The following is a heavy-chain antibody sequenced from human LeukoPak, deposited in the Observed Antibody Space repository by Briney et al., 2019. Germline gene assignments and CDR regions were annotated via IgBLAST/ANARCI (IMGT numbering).Heavy chain of an antibody. D-gene: IGHD2-2*01. Sequence: GGSLRLSCAASGFTFSSYSMNWVRQAPGKGLEWVSSISSSSSYIYYADSVKGRFTISRDNAKNSLYLQMNSLRAEDTAVYYCARDYSIVVVPAAMNDWFDPWGQGTLVTVSS. CDR3: ARDYSIVVVPAAMNDWFDP. V-gene: IGHV3-21*01. CDR1: GFTFSSYS. CDR2: ISSSSSYI. J-gene: IGHJ5*02.